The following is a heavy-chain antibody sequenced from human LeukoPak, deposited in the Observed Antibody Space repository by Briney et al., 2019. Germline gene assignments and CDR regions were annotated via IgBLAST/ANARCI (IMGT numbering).Heavy chain of an antibody. J-gene: IGHJ3*02. Sequence: SETLSLTCTVSGDSISSYYWSWIRQPPGKGLEWIGYIYHSGSTNYNPSLKSRVTISLDTSKKHFSLKLSSVTAADTAVYYCVRGHLVGGWFKYDAFDIWGQGTMVSVSS. CDR3: VRGHLVGGWFKYDAFDI. CDR2: IYHSGST. D-gene: IGHD6-19*01. V-gene: IGHV4-59*01. CDR1: GDSISSYY.